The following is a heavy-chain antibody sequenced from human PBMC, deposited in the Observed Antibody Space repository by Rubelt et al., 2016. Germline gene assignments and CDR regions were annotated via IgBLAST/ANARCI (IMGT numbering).Heavy chain of an antibody. J-gene: IGHJ4*02. CDR1: GYTFTSYA. D-gene: IGHD2-15*01. CDR3: ARGYCSGGSCYYFDY. Sequence: QVQLVQSGAEVKKPGASVKVSCKASGYTFTSYAMPWVRQAPGQRLEWMGWINAGNGNTKYSQKFQGRVTITRDTSASTAYRELSSLRSEDTAVYYCARGYCSGGSCYYFDYWGQGTLVTVSS. V-gene: IGHV1-3*01. CDR2: INAGNGNT.